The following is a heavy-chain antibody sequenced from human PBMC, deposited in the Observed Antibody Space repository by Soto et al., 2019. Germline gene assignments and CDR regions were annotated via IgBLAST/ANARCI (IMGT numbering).Heavy chain of an antibody. V-gene: IGHV3-23*04. CDR3: AKDWGGFANGWEYFDF. Sequence: DVQLVESGGGFVQPGGSLRVSCAASGFTFSSYTMGWVRQSPGKGLEWVSSVSGRGANTYYADSVKGRFTISRDNSKNTLYLQLNNLRGEDTAVYYCAKDWGGFANGWEYFDFWGQGTLVIVSS. CDR2: VSGRGANT. D-gene: IGHD6-19*01. J-gene: IGHJ4*02. CDR1: GFTFSSYT.